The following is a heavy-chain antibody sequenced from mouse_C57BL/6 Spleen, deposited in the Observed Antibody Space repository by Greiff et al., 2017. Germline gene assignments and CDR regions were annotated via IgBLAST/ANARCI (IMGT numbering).Heavy chain of an antibody. V-gene: IGHV1-69*01. CDR3: ARGDYDSSCVDY. D-gene: IGHD1-1*01. CDR1: GYTFTSYW. J-gene: IGHJ2*01. Sequence: QVQLQQPGAELVMPGASVKLSCKASGYTFTSYWMHWVKQRPGQGLEWIGEIDPSDSYTNYNQKFKGKSTLTVDKSSSTAYMQLSSLTSEDSAVYYCARGDYDSSCVDYWGQGTTLTVSS. CDR2: IDPSDSYT.